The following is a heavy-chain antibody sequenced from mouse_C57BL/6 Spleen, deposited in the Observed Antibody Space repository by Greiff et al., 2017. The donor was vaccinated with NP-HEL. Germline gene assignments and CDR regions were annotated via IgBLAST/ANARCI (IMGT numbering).Heavy chain of an antibody. J-gene: IGHJ2*01. CDR1: GYTFTSYT. CDR3: SRGGTTVVADY. Sequence: VQLQQSGAELARPGASVKMSCKASGYTFTSYTMHWVKQRPGQGLEWIGYINPSSGYTKYNQKFKDKATLTADKSSSTAYMQLSSLASEDSAVYYWSRGGTTVVADYWGQGTTLTVSS. CDR2: INPSSGYT. V-gene: IGHV1-4*01. D-gene: IGHD1-1*01.